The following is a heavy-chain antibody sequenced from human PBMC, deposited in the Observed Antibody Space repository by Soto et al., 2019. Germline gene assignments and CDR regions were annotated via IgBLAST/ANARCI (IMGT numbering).Heavy chain of an antibody. J-gene: IGHJ6*02. CDR3: AVITGTTPYYYGMDV. Sequence: PGGSLRLSCAPSEFTFSTYGTTWVRQAPGKGLEWVSGIGHSSGKAFYRDSVQGRFTVSRDYSKNMLYLQMDRLRAEDTAVYYCAVITGTTPYYYGMDVWGQGTTVTVSS. CDR2: IGHSSGKA. D-gene: IGHD1-20*01. CDR1: EFTFSTYG. V-gene: IGHV3-23*01.